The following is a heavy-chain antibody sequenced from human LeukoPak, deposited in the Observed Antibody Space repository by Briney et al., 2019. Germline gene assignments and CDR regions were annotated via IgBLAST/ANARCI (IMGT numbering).Heavy chain of an antibody. CDR2: INTDTQKP. CDR1: GYTFISYA. D-gene: IGHD5-12*01. Sequence: GASVKVSCKASGYTFISYAMNWVRQAPGQGLEWLGWINTDTQKPAYAQGFTGRFVFSLDTSVTTAYLQISSLKVDDTAVYYCASPVATGQDAFDIWGQGTLVTVSS. V-gene: IGHV7-4-1*02. J-gene: IGHJ3*02. CDR3: ASPVATGQDAFDI.